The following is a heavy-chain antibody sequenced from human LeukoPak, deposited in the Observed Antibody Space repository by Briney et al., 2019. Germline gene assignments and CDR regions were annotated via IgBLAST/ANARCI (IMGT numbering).Heavy chain of an antibody. V-gene: IGHV3-21*04. J-gene: IGHJ4*02. CDR3: ANRGISSWYSDY. D-gene: IGHD6-13*01. Sequence: KPGGSLRLSCAASGFTFSSYSMNWVRQAPGKGLEWVSSISSSSSYIYYADSVKGRFTVSRDNSKNSLYLQMNSLTAEDTAVYYCANRGISSWYSDYWGQGTLVTVSS. CDR2: ISSSSSYI. CDR1: GFTFSSYS.